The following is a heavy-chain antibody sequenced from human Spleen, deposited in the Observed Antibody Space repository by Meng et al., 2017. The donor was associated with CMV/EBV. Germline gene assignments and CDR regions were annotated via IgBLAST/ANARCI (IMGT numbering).Heavy chain of an antibody. J-gene: IGHJ4*02. CDR2: ISDNGDST. CDR1: GFTFNTYA. V-gene: IGHV3-64*02. Sequence: GGSLRLSCAASGFTFNTYAMHWVRQAPGKGLEYVSTISDNGDSTSYADSVKGRFTISRDNSKNTLYLQMNSLRAEDTAVYYCAKVKRGYCSSTSCHGADYWGQGTLVTVSS. CDR3: AKVKRGYCSSTSCHGADY. D-gene: IGHD2-2*01.